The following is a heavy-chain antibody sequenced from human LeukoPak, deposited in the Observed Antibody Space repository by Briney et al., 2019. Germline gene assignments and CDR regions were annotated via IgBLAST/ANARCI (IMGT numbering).Heavy chain of an antibody. Sequence: GGSLRLSCAASGFTFSSYAMSWVRQAPGEGLEWVSAISGSGGSTYYADSVKGRFTISRDNSKNPLYLQMNSLSAEDTAVYYCAKEGQYGSGVDYWGQGTLVTVSS. V-gene: IGHV3-23*01. J-gene: IGHJ4*02. CDR2: ISGSGGST. CDR1: GFTFSSYA. CDR3: AKEGQYGSGVDY. D-gene: IGHD3-10*01.